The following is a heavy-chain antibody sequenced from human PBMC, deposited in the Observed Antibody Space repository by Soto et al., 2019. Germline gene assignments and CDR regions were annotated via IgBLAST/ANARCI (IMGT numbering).Heavy chain of an antibody. J-gene: IGHJ4*02. CDR2: IYPGDSDT. V-gene: IGHV5-51*01. Sequence: HGESLKISCKGSGYSFTSYWIGWVRRMPGKGLEWMGIIYPGDSDTRYSPSFQGQVTISADRSISTAYLQWSSLKASDTAMYYCARLPGSDSSGYADYWGQGTLVTVSS. CDR3: ARLPGSDSSGYADY. D-gene: IGHD3-22*01. CDR1: GYSFTSYW.